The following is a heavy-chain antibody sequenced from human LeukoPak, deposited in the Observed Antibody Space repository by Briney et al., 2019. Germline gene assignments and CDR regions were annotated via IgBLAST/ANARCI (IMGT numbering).Heavy chain of an antibody. CDR1: GGSISSYY. CDR3: ARANPGDY. J-gene: IGHJ4*02. CDR2: IYYSGST. V-gene: IGHV4-59*01. Sequence: PSETLSLTCTVSGGSISSYYWSWIRQPPGKGLEWIGHIYYSGSTNYNPSLKSRVTMSVDTSKNQFSLKLRSVTAADTAVYYCARANPGDYWGQGTLVTVSS. D-gene: IGHD1-14*01.